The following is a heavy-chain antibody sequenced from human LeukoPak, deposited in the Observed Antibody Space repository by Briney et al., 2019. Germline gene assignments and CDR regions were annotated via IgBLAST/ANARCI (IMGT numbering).Heavy chain of an antibody. CDR3: ASPGPISSGDAFDI. V-gene: IGHV3-48*02. J-gene: IGHJ3*02. CDR1: GFTFSSYS. Sequence: GGSLRLSCAASGFTFSSYSMNWVRQAPGKGLEWVSYISSSSSTIYYADSVKGRFTISRDNAKNSLYLQMNSLRDEDTAVYYCASPGPISSGDAFDIWGQGTMVTVPS. D-gene: IGHD3-22*01. CDR2: ISSSSSTI.